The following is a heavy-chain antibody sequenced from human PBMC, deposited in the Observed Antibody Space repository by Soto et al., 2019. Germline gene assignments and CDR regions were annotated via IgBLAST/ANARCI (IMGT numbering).Heavy chain of an antibody. CDR1: GGTFSSYA. J-gene: IGHJ6*02. D-gene: IGHD2-15*01. Sequence: GASVKVSCKASGGTFSSYAISWVRQAPGQGLEWMGGIIPIFGTANYAQKFQGRVTITADESTSTAYMELSSLRSEDTAVYYCARDSVGYCSGGSCYQYYYGMDVWGQGTTVTVSS. CDR2: IIPIFGTA. V-gene: IGHV1-69*13. CDR3: ARDSVGYCSGGSCYQYYYGMDV.